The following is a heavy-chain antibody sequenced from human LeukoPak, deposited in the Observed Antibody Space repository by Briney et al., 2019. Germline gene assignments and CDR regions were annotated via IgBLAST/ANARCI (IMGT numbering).Heavy chain of an antibody. J-gene: IGHJ4*02. CDR1: GYTFTSYC. CDR3: ARGQVSTGTLDY. CDR2: INPSGVST. D-gene: IGHD3-9*01. Sequence: ASVKVSCKASGYTFTSYCMHWVRQAPGQGLEWMGVINPSGVSTINAQKFQGRVSMTRDTSTSTVYMELSSLRFDDTAVFYCARGQVSTGTLDYWGQGTLVTVSS. V-gene: IGHV1-46*01.